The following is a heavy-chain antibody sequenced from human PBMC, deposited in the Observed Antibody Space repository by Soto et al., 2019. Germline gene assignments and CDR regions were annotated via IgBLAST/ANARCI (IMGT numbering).Heavy chain of an antibody. J-gene: IGHJ5*02. CDR1: GFTFSSYW. D-gene: IGHD3-22*01. Sequence: GGSLRLSCAASGFTFSSYWMSWVRQAPGKGLEWVANIKQDGSEKYYVDSVKGRFTISRDNAKNSLYLQMNSLRAEDTAVYYCARVLYYYDSSGACWFDPWGQGTLVTVSS. CDR2: IKQDGSEK. CDR3: ARVLYYYDSSGACWFDP. V-gene: IGHV3-7*05.